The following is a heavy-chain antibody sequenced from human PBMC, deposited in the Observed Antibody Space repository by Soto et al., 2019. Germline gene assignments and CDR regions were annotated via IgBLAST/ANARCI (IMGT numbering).Heavy chain of an antibody. CDR3: AMDYGDRPEYFKH. CDR2: LSPLKGRT. J-gene: IGHJ1*01. D-gene: IGHD4-17*01. CDR1: GYTFTSYG. Sequence: QVQLVQSGPDLKRPGASMKVTCKASGYTFTSYGISWVRQAPGQGLKWMAWLSPLKGRTQYSQKAQGRVTLSTDTSPNPAYMAITTPRVDDTAVYYCAMDYGDRPEYFKHWGQGTLVTVS. V-gene: IGHV1-18*04.